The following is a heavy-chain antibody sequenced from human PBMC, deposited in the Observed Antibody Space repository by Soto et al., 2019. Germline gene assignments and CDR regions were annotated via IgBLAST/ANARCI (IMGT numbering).Heavy chain of an antibody. V-gene: IGHV4-30-2*01. Sequence: SETLSLTCAVSGGSISSGGYYWSWIRQPPGKGLEWIGYIYHSGSTYYNPSLKSRVTISVDRSKNQFSRKLSSVTAADTAVYYCARAGGTTTMVRGVTGFDYWGQGTLVTVSS. J-gene: IGHJ4*02. CDR2: IYHSGST. D-gene: IGHD3-10*01. CDR1: GGSISSGGYY. CDR3: ARAGGTTTMVRGVTGFDY.